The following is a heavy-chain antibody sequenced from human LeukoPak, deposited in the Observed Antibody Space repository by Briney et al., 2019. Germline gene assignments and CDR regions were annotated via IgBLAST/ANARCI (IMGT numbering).Heavy chain of an antibody. V-gene: IGHV4-31*03. CDR2: INYSGTT. J-gene: IGHJ4*02. Sequence: PSQTLSLTCTVSGDSISGGDYYWSWARQHPGKGLEWIGYINYSGTTYYNPSLTSRVTISVDTSKNQFSLKLSSVTAADTAVYYCARPYCRGGTCYSWDYWGQGTLVTVSS. D-gene: IGHD2-15*01. CDR1: GDSISGGDYY. CDR3: ARPYCRGGTCYSWDY.